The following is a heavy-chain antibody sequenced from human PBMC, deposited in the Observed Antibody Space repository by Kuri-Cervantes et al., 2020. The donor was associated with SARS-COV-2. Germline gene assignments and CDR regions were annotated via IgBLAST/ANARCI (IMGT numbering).Heavy chain of an antibody. Sequence: GESLKISCAASGFTFSSYWMSWVRQAPGKGLEWVANIKQDGSEKYYVDSVKGRFTISRDNAKNSLYLQMNSLRAEDTAVYYCARSIAAAGIFSVYYFDYWGQGTLVTVSS. CDR3: ARSIAAAGIFSVYYFDY. CDR1: GFTFSSYW. D-gene: IGHD6-13*01. CDR2: IKQDGSEK. V-gene: IGHV3-7*03. J-gene: IGHJ4*02.